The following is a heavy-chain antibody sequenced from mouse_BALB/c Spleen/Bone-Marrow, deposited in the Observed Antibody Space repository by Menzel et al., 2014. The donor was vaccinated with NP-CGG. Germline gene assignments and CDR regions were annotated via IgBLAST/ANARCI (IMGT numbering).Heavy chain of an antibody. J-gene: IGHJ4*01. Sequence: EVKLMESGGGLVQPGGSQKFSCAASGFTFSSFGMHWVRQAPENGLEWVAYIRSGSSTIYYADTVKGRFTFSRDNPTNALLLQMTSRRSEDAAMYFCERGVWYHAMDYWGQGTSVTVSS. V-gene: IGHV5-17*02. D-gene: IGHD2-10*02. CDR1: GFTFSSFG. CDR3: ERGVWYHAMDY. CDR2: IRSGSSTI.